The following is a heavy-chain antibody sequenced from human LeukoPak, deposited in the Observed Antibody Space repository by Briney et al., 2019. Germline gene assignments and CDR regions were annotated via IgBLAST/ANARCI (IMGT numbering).Heavy chain of an antibody. CDR2: IRSSSSYI. CDR3: ARDLSSSWYPGWFDP. D-gene: IGHD6-13*01. CDR1: GFTFSNYS. Sequence: PGGSLRLSCAAPGFTFSNYSMNWVRQAPGKGLEWVSSIRSSSSYIYYADSVKGRFTISRDNAKNSLYLQMNSLRAEDTAVYYCARDLSSSWYPGWFDPWGQGTLVTVSS. J-gene: IGHJ5*02. V-gene: IGHV3-21*01.